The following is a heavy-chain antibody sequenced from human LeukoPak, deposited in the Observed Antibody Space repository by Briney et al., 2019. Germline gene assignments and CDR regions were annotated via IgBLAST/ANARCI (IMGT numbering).Heavy chain of an antibody. CDR3: ARGRRGSYYYYYGMDV. Sequence: PGGSLRLSCADSGFTFSSYWMHWVRQAPGKGLVWVSRINSDGSSTNYADSVKGRFTISRDNAKSTLYLQMNSLRAEDTAVYYCARGRRGSYYYYYGMDVWGKGTTVTVSS. V-gene: IGHV3-74*01. J-gene: IGHJ6*04. CDR1: GFTFSSYW. D-gene: IGHD3-16*01. CDR2: INSDGSST.